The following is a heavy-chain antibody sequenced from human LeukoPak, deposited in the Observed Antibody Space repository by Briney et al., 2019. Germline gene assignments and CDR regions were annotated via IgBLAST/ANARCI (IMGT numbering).Heavy chain of an antibody. V-gene: IGHV4-59*01. CDR3: ARGSRVYDRSGFHTWHDY. CDR1: GASINNYY. CDR2: IYSTGDT. J-gene: IGHJ4*03. D-gene: IGHD3-22*01. Sequence: SETLSLTCTVSGASINNYYWSWVRQPPLKGLEWIGYIYSTGDTSYNPSLESRVSISMDTSKNHFSLEITSVTAVDTAVYYCARGSRVYDRSGFHTWHDYWGHGTLVTVSS.